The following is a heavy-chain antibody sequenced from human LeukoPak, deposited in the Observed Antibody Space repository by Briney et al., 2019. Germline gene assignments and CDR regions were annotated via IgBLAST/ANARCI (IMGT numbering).Heavy chain of an antibody. CDR2: IYSGGST. D-gene: IGHD5-12*01. V-gene: IGHV3-66*01. Sequence: GGSLRLSCAASGFTVSHNYMSWVRQAPGKGLEWVSVIYSGGSTNYADSVKGRFTIPRDNSKNTLYLQMNSLRAEDTAVDYCARDLSGPLDYWGQGTLVTVSS. J-gene: IGHJ4*02. CDR1: GFTVSHNY. CDR3: ARDLSGPLDY.